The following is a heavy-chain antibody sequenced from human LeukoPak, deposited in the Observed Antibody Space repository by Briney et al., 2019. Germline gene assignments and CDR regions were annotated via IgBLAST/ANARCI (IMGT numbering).Heavy chain of an antibody. Sequence: GGSLRLSCAASGFTFSDYYMSWIRQAPGKGLEWVSYISSSGSTIYYADSVKGRFTISRDNAKNTLYLQMNSLRAEDTAVYYCAKVGGRGITMVHPHFDYWGQGTLVTVSS. J-gene: IGHJ4*02. CDR1: GFTFSDYY. CDR2: ISSSGSTI. D-gene: IGHD3-10*01. V-gene: IGHV3-11*01. CDR3: AKVGGRGITMVHPHFDY.